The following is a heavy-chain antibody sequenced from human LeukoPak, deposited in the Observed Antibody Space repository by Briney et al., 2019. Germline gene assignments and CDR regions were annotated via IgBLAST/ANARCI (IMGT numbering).Heavy chain of an antibody. D-gene: IGHD1-1*01. J-gene: IGHJ4*02. CDR3: ARVGDNWAFDY. V-gene: IGHV3-23*01. CDR1: GFTVSSFA. CDR2: MSGRGGSP. Sequence: GGSLRLSCAASGFTVSSFAMSWVRQAPGRGLEWVSGMSGRGGSPYYADSVRGRFTVSRDNSRNTRYLQMNSLRAEDTAVFYCARVGDNWAFDYWGQGTLVTVSS.